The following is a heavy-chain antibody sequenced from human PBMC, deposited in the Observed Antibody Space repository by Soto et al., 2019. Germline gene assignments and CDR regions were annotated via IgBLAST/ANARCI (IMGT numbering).Heavy chain of an antibody. CDR3: ARESDRIAAAGTIDY. Sequence: LGGSLRLSCAASGFTVSSNYMSWVRQAPGKGLEWVSVIYSGGSTYYADSVKGRFTISRDNSKNTLYLQMNSLRAEDTAVYYCARESDRIAAAGTIDYWGQGTLVTVSS. CDR1: GFTVSSNY. CDR2: IYSGGST. J-gene: IGHJ4*02. D-gene: IGHD6-13*01. V-gene: IGHV3-53*01.